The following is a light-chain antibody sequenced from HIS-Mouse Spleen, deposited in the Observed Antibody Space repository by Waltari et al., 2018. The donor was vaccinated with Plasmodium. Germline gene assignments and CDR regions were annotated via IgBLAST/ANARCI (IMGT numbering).Light chain of an antibody. CDR2: KVS. CDR3: MQCTHWPPVT. V-gene: IGKV2-30*01. Sequence: DVVMTQSPLSLPVTLGQPASISCWSSQSLVYSDGNTYLNWFQQRPGQAPRRLIYKVSNRDSGVPDRFSASGSGTDFTLKISRVEAEDVGVYYCMQCTHWPPVTFGQGTRLEIK. CDR1: QSLVYSDGNTY. J-gene: IGKJ5*01.